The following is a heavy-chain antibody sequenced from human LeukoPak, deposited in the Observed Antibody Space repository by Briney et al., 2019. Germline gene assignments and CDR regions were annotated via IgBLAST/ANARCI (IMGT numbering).Heavy chain of an antibody. CDR1: GFTFSTSW. CDR2: INSDGSIT. V-gene: IGHV3-74*01. Sequence: GGSLRLSCAASGFTFSTSWMHWVRQAPGKGLVWVSRINSDGSITNYADSVKGRFTFSRDNAKNTLYLQMNSLRAEDTAVYYCARALGSYSDYWGQGTLVTVSS. D-gene: IGHD1-26*01. J-gene: IGHJ4*02. CDR3: ARALGSYSDY.